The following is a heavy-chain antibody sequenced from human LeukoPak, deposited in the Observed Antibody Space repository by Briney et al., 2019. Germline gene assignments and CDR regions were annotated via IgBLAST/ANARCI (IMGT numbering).Heavy chain of an antibody. V-gene: IGHV3-30*02. Sequence: GGSLRLSCAASGFTFSSYDMNWVRQAPGKGLEWVAFIRYDGSRKYYADSVKGRFTISRDNSKNTLYLQMNSLRAEDTAVYYCAKERGYCSSTSCYKSGREARANDYWGQGTLVTVSS. CDR2: IRYDGSRK. CDR1: GFTFSSYD. CDR3: AKERGYCSSTSCYKSGREARANDY. J-gene: IGHJ4*02. D-gene: IGHD2-2*02.